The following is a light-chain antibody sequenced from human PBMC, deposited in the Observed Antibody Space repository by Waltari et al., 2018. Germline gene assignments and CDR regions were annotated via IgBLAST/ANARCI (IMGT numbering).Light chain of an antibody. CDR2: STN. J-gene: IGLJ3*02. CDR3: AAWDGSQFARV. Sequence: QSVLTQPPSASGPPGQRVIISCSGRSSLIGSDTVNWYQQLPGTAPRLLIYSTNQRPSGVPDRFSGSKSGTSAFLAISGLQSEDESDYYCAAWDGSQFARVFGGGTKLSVL. CDR1: SSLIGSDT. V-gene: IGLV1-44*01.